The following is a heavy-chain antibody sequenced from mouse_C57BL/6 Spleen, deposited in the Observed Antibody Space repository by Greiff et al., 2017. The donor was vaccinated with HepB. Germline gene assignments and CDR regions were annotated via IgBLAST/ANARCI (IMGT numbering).Heavy chain of an antibody. D-gene: IGHD3-3*01. V-gene: IGHV5-9*01. CDR3: ARGGDRGFAY. Sequence: EVMLVESGGGSVKPGGSLKLSCAASGFTFSSYTMSWVRQTPEKRLEWVATISGGGGNTYYPDSVKGRFTISRDNAKNTLYLQMSSLRSEDTALYYCARGGDRGFAYWGQGTLVTVSA. CDR2: ISGGGGNT. CDR1: GFTFSSYT. J-gene: IGHJ3*01.